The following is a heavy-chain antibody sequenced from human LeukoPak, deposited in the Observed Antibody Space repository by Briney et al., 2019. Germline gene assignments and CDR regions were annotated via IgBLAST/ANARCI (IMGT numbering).Heavy chain of an antibody. CDR3: ARGVGSSWFDP. V-gene: IGHV1-2*02. CDR1: GYTFTGNN. CDR2: INPASGGT. Sequence: ASVTVSCKASGYTFTGNNIYWVRQAPGQGLEWMGWINPASGGTIYAQNFQGRVTMTRDTSISTAYMELSRLISDDTAMYFCARGVGSSWFDPWGQGTLVTVSS. J-gene: IGHJ5*02. D-gene: IGHD1-26*01.